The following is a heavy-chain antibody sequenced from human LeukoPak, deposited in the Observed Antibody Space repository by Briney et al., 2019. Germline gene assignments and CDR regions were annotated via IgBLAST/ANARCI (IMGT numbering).Heavy chain of an antibody. D-gene: IGHD6-19*01. CDR2: ISYSGST. CDR3: ASYTSGWYRY. V-gene: IGHV4-59*08. CDR1: GGSISSFY. J-gene: IGHJ4*02. Sequence: KPSETLSLTCTVSGGSISSFYWSWIRQPPGKALEWIGHISYSGSTKYNPSLKSRVTISVDTSKSQFSLRLSSVTAADTAVYYYASYTSGWYRYWGQGTLVTVSS.